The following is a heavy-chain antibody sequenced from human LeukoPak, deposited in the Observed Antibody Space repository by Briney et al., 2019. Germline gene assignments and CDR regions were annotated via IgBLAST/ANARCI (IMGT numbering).Heavy chain of an antibody. Sequence: ASVKVSCKASGYTFTGYYLHWVRQAPGQRLEWMGWIHPKSGDTHYAQKFLGRVTLTRDTSTTTVYMELKWLTSDDTAVYYCSRGSGISFGGIDYWGQGTLVTVPS. CDR2: IHPKSGDT. CDR3: SRGSGISFGGIDY. D-gene: IGHD3-16*01. V-gene: IGHV1-2*02. J-gene: IGHJ4*02. CDR1: GYTFTGYY.